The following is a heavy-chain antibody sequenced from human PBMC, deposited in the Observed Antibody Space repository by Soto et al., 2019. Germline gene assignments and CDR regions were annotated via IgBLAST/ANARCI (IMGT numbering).Heavy chain of an antibody. CDR2: IYWDDGK. Sequence: QITLKESGPTLVKPTQTLTLTCTFSGFSLSTSGVGVGWIRQPPGKALEWLALIYWDDGKHYSPSLKSRLTIXKXTXRNQVVLTMTNMDPVDTATYYCAHRLGIAVAAHFDYWGQGTLVTVSS. J-gene: IGHJ4*02. D-gene: IGHD6-19*01. V-gene: IGHV2-5*02. CDR1: GFSLSTSGVG. CDR3: AHRLGIAVAAHFDY.